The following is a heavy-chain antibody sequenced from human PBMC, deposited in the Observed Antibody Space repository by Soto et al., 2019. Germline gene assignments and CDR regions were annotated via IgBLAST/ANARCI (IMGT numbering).Heavy chain of an antibody. V-gene: IGHV1-46*01. CDR2: INPSGGST. D-gene: IGHD2-15*01. CDR3: ARGRGIVVVVAALGS. J-gene: IGHJ5*01. Sequence: ASVKVSCKASGYTFTSYYMHWVRQAPGQGLEWMGIINPSGGSTSYAQKFQGRVTMTRDTSTSTVYMELSSLRSEDTAVYYCARGRGIVVVVAALGSWGQATLVTVSS. CDR1: GYTFTSYY.